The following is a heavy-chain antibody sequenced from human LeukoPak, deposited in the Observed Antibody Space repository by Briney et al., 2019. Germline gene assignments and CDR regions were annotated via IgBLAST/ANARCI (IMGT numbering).Heavy chain of an antibody. D-gene: IGHD2-2*01. Sequence: SGTLSLTCAVSGGSIITTNWWSWVRQPPGKGLEWIGEVHLNGATHYNPTLGSRVSMSIDKSKNHMSLKLTSVTAADTAVYYCARTYCSSPDECFVIEAFDVWGQGTMVTVSS. CDR2: VHLNGAT. J-gene: IGHJ3*01. CDR1: GGSIITTNW. V-gene: IGHV4-4*02. CDR3: ARTYCSSPDECFVIEAFDV.